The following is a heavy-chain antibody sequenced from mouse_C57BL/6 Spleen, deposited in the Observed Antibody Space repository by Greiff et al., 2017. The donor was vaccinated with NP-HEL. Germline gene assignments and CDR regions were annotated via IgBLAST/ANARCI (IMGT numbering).Heavy chain of an antibody. D-gene: IGHD3-1*01. CDR3: ARSGAAYAIDY. J-gene: IGHJ4*01. V-gene: IGHV1-80*01. CDR2: IYPGDGDT. CDR1: GYAFSSYW. Sequence: QVQLQQSGAELVKPGASVKISCKASGYAFSSYWMNWVKQRPGKGLEWIGQIYPGDGDTNYNGKFKGKATLTADKSSSTAYMQLSSLTSEDSAVYFCARSGAAYAIDYWGKGTSVTVSS.